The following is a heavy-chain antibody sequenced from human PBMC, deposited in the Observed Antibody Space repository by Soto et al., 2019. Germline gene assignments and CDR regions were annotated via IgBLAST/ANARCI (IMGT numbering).Heavy chain of an antibody. CDR3: ARAGWVVPAAMPELEYYYYYMDV. CDR1: GFTFSDYY. V-gene: IGHV3-11*01. J-gene: IGHJ6*03. D-gene: IGHD2-2*01. Sequence: QVQLVESGGGLVKPGGSLRLSCAASGFTFSDYYMSWIRQAPGKGLEWVSYISSSGSTIYYADSVKGRFTISRDNAKNSLYLQMISLRAEDTAVYYCARAGWVVPAAMPELEYYYYYMDVWGKGTTVTVSS. CDR2: ISSSGSTI.